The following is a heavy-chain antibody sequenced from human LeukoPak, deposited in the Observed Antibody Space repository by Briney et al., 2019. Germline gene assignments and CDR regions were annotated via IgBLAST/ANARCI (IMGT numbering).Heavy chain of an antibody. J-gene: IGHJ6*03. Sequence: GASVKVSCKASGGTFSSYAISWVRQAPGQGLEWMGGIIPIFGTANYAQKFQGRVTITADESTSTAYMELSSLRSEDTAVHYCASPIRRLWGHYYMDVWGKGTTVTISS. V-gene: IGHV1-69*13. CDR1: GGTFSSYA. CDR3: ASPIRRLWGHYYMDV. D-gene: IGHD2-21*01. CDR2: IIPIFGTA.